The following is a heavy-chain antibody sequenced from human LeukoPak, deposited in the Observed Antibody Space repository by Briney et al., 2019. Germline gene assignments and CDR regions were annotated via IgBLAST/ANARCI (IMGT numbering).Heavy chain of an antibody. D-gene: IGHD2-21*02. J-gene: IGHJ4*02. CDR3: ARAGLLVGGFDY. CDR2: INPSGGST. Sequence: ASVKISCKTSGYTFTSYYMHWVRQAPGQGLEWMGIINPSGGSTSYAQKFQGRVTMTRDTSTSTLYMELSSLRSEDTAVYYCARAGLLVGGFDYWGQGTQVTVSS. CDR1: GYTFTSYY. V-gene: IGHV1-46*01.